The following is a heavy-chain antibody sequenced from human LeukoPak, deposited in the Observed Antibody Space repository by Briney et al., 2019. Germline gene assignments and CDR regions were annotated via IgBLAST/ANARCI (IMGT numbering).Heavy chain of an antibody. CDR3: AKANYDFWSGYYVDY. J-gene: IGHJ4*02. Sequence: GGSLRLSCAASGFTFSSYAMSWVRQAPGKGLEWVSAISGSGGSTYCADSVKGRFTISRDNSKNTLYLQMNSLRAEDTAIYYCAKANYDFWSGYYVDYWGQGTLVTVSS. V-gene: IGHV3-23*01. CDR1: GFTFSSYA. D-gene: IGHD3-3*01. CDR2: ISGSGGST.